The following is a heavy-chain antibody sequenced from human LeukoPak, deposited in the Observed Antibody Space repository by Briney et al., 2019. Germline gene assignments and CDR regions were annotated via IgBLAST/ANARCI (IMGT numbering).Heavy chain of an antibody. D-gene: IGHD3-9*01. J-gene: IGHJ4*02. Sequence: GGSLRLSCAASGFTFDDYAMHWVRQAPGEGLEWVSGISWNSGSIGYADSVKGRFTISRDNAKNSLFLQMNSLRAEDTALYYCTKESDYDILTGDFDYWGQGTLVTVSS. CDR2: ISWNSGSI. CDR1: GFTFDDYA. CDR3: TKESDYDILTGDFDY. V-gene: IGHV3-9*01.